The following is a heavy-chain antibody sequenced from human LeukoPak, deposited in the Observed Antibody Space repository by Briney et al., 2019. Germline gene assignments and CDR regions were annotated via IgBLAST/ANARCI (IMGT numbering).Heavy chain of an antibody. J-gene: IGHJ4*02. CDR3: AKDMSAVIAAAGIDY. V-gene: IGHV3-23*01. CDR1: GFTFSSYG. Sequence: GGSLRLSCAASGFTFSSYGMSWVRQAPGKGLEWVSAISGSGGSTYYADSVKGRFTISRDNAKNSLYLQMNSLRAEDTALYYCAKDMSAVIAAAGIDYWGQGTLVTVSS. D-gene: IGHD6-13*01. CDR2: ISGSGGST.